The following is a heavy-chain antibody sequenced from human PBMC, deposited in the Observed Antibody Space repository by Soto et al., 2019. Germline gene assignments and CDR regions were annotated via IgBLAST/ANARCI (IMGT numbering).Heavy chain of an antibody. CDR3: ARVTLAVASDY. CDR2: IGASGAGT. J-gene: IGHJ4*02. CDR1: GFTFSSYA. V-gene: IGHV3-23*01. Sequence: GGSLRLSCAASGFTFSSYAMSWVRQAPGKGLEWVSAIGASGAGTYYAEYVKGRFTISRDNSKNTLYLQMNSLRAEDTAVYYCARVTLAVASDYWGQGTLVTVSS. D-gene: IGHD6-19*01.